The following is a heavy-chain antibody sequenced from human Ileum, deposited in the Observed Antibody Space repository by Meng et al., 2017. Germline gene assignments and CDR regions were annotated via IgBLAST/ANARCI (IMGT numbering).Heavy chain of an antibody. J-gene: IGHJ4*02. D-gene: IGHD3-16*01. V-gene: IGHV3-73*01. CDR1: GFTFSGTA. CDR3: TSLSYSENSESYTGY. Sequence: GGSLRLSCAVSGFTFSGTAMHWVRQASGKGLEWVGRIHTRLRGYATAYAASVNGRFTISRDDSTNTAYLQMNSLKTEDTAVYYCTSLSYSENSESYTGYWGQGTLVTVSS. CDR2: IHTRLRGYAT.